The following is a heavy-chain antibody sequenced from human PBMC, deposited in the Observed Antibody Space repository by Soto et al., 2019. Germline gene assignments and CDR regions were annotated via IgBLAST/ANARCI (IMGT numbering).Heavy chain of an antibody. J-gene: IGHJ4*02. CDR3: ARDRQQLVGATGLHY. CDR2: IIPIFGTA. Sequence: VQLVQSGADVKKPGSSVKVSCKASGGTFGTYAISWVRQAPGQGLEWMGGIIPIFGTANYAQKFQGRVTITADESTSTAHMEVSSLRSEDTAVYYCARDRQQLVGATGLHYWGQGTLVTVSS. V-gene: IGHV1-69*01. CDR1: GGTFGTYA. D-gene: IGHD6-13*01.